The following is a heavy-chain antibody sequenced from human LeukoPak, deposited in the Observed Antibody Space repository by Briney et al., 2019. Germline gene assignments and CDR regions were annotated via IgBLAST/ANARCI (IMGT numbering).Heavy chain of an antibody. CDR1: GYTFTSYA. Sequence: GASVKVSCKASGYTFTSYAMHWVRQAPGQRLEWMGWINAGNGNTKYSQKFQGRVTITRDTSASTAYMELSSLRSEDTAVYYCARDPRIAAAGGRFDYWGQGTLVTVSS. CDR2: INAGNGNT. V-gene: IGHV1-3*01. D-gene: IGHD6-13*01. CDR3: ARDPRIAAAGGRFDY. J-gene: IGHJ4*02.